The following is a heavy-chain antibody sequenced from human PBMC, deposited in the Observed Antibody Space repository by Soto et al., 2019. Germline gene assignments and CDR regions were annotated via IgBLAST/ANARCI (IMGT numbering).Heavy chain of an antibody. V-gene: IGHV4-59*01. Sequence: KASETLSLTCTVSGGSISSYYWSWIRQPPGKGLEWIGYIYYSGSTNYNPSLKSRVTISVDTSKNQFSLKLSSVTAADTAVYYCAGEWNYFDYWGQGTLVTVSS. CDR2: IYYSGST. CDR1: GGSISSYY. J-gene: IGHJ4*02. CDR3: AGEWNYFDY.